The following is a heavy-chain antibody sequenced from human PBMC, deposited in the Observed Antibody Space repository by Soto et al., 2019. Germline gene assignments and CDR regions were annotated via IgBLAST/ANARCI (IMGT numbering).Heavy chain of an antibody. V-gene: IGHV3-23*05. CDR2: IDLSGTTT. CDR3: FQADDAIRDVRSVSAFLLNRSSDL. Sequence: PGKGLEWFAFIDLSGTTTYYRESVKGRFTISKDKSMKTVYLQMNSLRVEDAARYFFFQADDAIRDVRSVSAFLLNRSSDL. J-gene: IGHJ2*01. D-gene: IGHD3-10*02.